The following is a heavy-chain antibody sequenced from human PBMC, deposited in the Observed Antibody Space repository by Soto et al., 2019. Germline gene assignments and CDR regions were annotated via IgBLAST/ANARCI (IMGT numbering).Heavy chain of an antibody. D-gene: IGHD1-26*01. J-gene: IGHJ4*02. CDR3: ARSGEILQTFDS. CDR2: ITSKTGQI. CDR1: GFPFSAYN. Sequence: PGGSLRLSCTGSGFPFSAYNMNWVRQVPGKGPEWISSITSKTGQIYYADSVKGRFTISRDNAKNSLFLQMDSLRVEDTAVYYCARSGEILQTFDSWGQGTLVTVSS. V-gene: IGHV3-21*01.